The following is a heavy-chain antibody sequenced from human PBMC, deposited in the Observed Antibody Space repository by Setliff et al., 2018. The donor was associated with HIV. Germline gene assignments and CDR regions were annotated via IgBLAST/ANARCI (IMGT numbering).Heavy chain of an antibody. D-gene: IGHD3-3*01. CDR2: INHSGST. Sequence: SETLSLTCTVYGGSFSDYYWSWIRQPPEKGLEWIGEINHSGSTNYNLSFKSRVTIAVDTSKNQFSLKLSSVTAADTAVYYCARGRRNRLFWSGYFTLWGQGTLVTVSS. CDR3: ARGRRNRLFWSGYFTL. V-gene: IGHV4-34*01. J-gene: IGHJ4*02. CDR1: GGSFSDYY.